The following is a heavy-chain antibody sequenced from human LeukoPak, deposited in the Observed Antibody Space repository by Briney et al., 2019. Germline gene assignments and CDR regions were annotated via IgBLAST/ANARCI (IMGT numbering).Heavy chain of an antibody. J-gene: IGHJ4*02. CDR1: GFTFSSYT. CDR2: ITSTGGNT. V-gene: IGHV3-64D*06. Sequence: GSLRLCCSASGFTFSSYTVHWVRQAPGKGLEFVSAITSTGGNTYYADSVTGRFTLSRDNSKNTLYLQMSSLRAEDTAVYYCVIVRGYFDSSGTDYWGQGTLVTVSS. D-gene: IGHD3-9*01. CDR3: VIVRGYFDSSGTDY.